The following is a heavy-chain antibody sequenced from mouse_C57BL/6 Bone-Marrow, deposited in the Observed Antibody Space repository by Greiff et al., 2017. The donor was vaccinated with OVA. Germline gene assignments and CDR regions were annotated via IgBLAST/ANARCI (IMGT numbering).Heavy chain of an antibody. J-gene: IGHJ4*01. CDR1: GFTFSSYG. CDR3: ASLWSYYYAMDY. Sequence: EVQLQESGGDLVKPGGSLKLSCAASGFTFSSYGMSWVRQTPDKRLEWVATISSGGSYTYYPDSVKGRFTISRDNAKNTLYLQMSSLKSEDTAMYYCASLWSYYYAMDYWGQGTSVTVSS. CDR2: ISSGGSYT. D-gene: IGHD1-1*02. V-gene: IGHV5-6*01.